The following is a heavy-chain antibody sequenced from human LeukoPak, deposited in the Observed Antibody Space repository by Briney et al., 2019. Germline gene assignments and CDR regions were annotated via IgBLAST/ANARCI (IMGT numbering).Heavy chain of an antibody. D-gene: IGHD2-2*01. CDR3: AGGLAYCSSTSCHDY. J-gene: IGHJ4*02. CDR1: GYSISSGYY. Sequence: SGTLSLTCAVSGYSISSGYYWGWIRPPPGKGLEWIGSIYHSGSTYYNPSLKSRVTISVDTSKNQFSLKLSSVTAADTAVYYCAGGLAYCSSTSCHDYWGRGTLVTVSS. CDR2: IYHSGST. V-gene: IGHV4-38-2*01.